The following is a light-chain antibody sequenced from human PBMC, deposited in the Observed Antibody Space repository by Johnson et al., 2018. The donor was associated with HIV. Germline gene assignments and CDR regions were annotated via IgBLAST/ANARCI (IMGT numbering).Light chain of an antibody. Sequence: QSVLTQPPSVSAAPGQKVTISCSGSSSNIENNYVSWYQQLPGTAPKLLIYEDNRRPSGIPDRFSGSKSGTSATLDITGLQTGDEADYYCGTWDSSLSGGVFGSGTKVTVL. CDR3: GTWDSSLSGGV. J-gene: IGLJ1*01. V-gene: IGLV1-51*02. CDR2: EDN. CDR1: SSNIENNY.